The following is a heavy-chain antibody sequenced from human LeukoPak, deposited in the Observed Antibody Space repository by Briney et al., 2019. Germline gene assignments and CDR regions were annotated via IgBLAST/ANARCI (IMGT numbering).Heavy chain of an antibody. J-gene: IGHJ4*02. Sequence: SSETLSLTCTVSGGSISSDTCYWGWIRQPPGKGLEWIGNIFYSGSAYYNPSLNSRVTISVDTSKSQFSLNLSSVTAADTAVYYCARLICTGGVCYTAALIGAGAHFFDYWGQGILVTVSS. CDR3: ARLICTGGVCYTAALIGAGAHFFDY. CDR2: IFYSGSA. CDR1: GGSISSDTCY. V-gene: IGHV4-39*01. D-gene: IGHD2-8*02.